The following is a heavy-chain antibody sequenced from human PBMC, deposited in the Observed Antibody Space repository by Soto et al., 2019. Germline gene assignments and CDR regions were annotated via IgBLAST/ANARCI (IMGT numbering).Heavy chain of an antibody. V-gene: IGHV4-28*01. D-gene: IGHD2-2*01. CDR3: ARKERKPAAIWN. CDR1: GFSIGSNNL. Sequence: SETLSLTCAVSGFSIGSNNLWGWIRQPPGKGLEWIGNIYYSGTTQFNPSLKSRVTMSIDGAGNQFSLRLSSVTAADTAVYYCARKERKPAAIWNWGQGTLVTVYS. J-gene: IGHJ4*02. CDR2: IYYSGTT.